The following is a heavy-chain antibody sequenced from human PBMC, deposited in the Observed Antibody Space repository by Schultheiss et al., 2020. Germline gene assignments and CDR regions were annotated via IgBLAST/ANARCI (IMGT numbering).Heavy chain of an antibody. V-gene: IGHV3-15*08. D-gene: IGHD1-1*01. Sequence: RGSLRLSCAASGFTFSSYAMSWVRQAPGKGLEWVGFIRSTAYGGTTDYAAPVKGRFTISRDDSKNTLYLQMNSLRAEDTAVYYCARGGRRLQPFVYWGQGTMVTVSS. CDR1: GFTFSSYA. CDR3: ARGGRRLQPFVY. J-gene: IGHJ4*02. CDR2: IRSTAYGGTT.